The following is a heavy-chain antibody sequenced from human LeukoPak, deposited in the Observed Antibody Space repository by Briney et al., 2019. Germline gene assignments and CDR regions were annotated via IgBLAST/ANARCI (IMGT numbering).Heavy chain of an antibody. CDR3: ARDQDDSGKDY. V-gene: IGHV3-43*02. CDR2: ISGDGGST. D-gene: IGHD6-19*01. Sequence: PGGSLRLSCAASGFTFDDMASHWVRQLQGRVREWVSLISGDGGSTYSADSVKGRFTISRDNSKNSLYLQMNSLRTEDTALYYCARDQDDSGKDYWGQGTLVTVSS. CDR1: GFTFDDMA. J-gene: IGHJ4*02.